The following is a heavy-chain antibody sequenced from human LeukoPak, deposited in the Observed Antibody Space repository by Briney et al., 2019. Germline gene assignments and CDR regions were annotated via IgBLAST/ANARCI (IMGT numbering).Heavy chain of an antibody. CDR1: GFTFSSYS. D-gene: IGHD2-21*01. V-gene: IGHV3-48*01. CDR2: ISSSRSTR. Sequence: GGSLRLSXAASGFTFSSYSMNWVRQAPGKGLQWVSYISSSRSTRYYADSVKCRFTICRDNSRYSLYLQMNCLRAGGTSTDHSTRGRLRHWGQGTLVTVST. J-gene: IGHJ1*01. CDR3: TRGRLRH.